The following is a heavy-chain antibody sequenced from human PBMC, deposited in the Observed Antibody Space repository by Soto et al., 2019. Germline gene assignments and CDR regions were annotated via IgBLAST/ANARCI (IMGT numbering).Heavy chain of an antibody. CDR1: GGTFSSYA. V-gene: IGHV1-69*13. CDR3: AEGIAANYYYGMDV. D-gene: IGHD6-13*01. CDR2: IIPIFGTA. Sequence: SVKVSCKASGGTFSSYAISWVRQAPGQGLEWMGGIIPIFGTANYAQKFQGRVTITADESTSTAYMELSSLRSEDTAVYYCAEGIAANYYYGMDVWGQGTTVTVSS. J-gene: IGHJ6*02.